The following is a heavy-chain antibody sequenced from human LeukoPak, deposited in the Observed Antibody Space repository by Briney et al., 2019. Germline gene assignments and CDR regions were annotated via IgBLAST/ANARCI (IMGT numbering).Heavy chain of an antibody. CDR2: ISSSGTTI. V-gene: IGHV3-48*03. J-gene: IGHJ4*02. CDR1: GFTFSSYE. D-gene: IGHD3-9*01. CDR3: ARPPALTY. Sequence: PGGSLRLSCTASGFTFSSYEMNWVRQAPGKGLEWLSYISSSGTTIYYADSVKGRFIISRDNAKNSLYLQMNSLRAEDTAVYYCARPPALTYWGQGTLVTVSS.